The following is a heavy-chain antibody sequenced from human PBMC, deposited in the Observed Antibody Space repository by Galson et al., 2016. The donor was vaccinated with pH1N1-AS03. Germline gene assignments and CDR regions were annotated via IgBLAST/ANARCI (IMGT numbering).Heavy chain of an antibody. J-gene: IGHJ3*01. V-gene: IGHV3-30-3*01. CDR2: ISYHGNNK. CDR3: ARETIRAGEFDL. D-gene: IGHD3-16*01. Sequence: SLRLSCAASGFTFSSYWMTWVRQAPGKGLEWVAGISYHGNNKFYAHSVKGRFTISRDSLQNTLDLQMNSLSAEDSAVYFCARETIRAGEFDLWGRGTVVTVSS. CDR1: GFTFSSYW.